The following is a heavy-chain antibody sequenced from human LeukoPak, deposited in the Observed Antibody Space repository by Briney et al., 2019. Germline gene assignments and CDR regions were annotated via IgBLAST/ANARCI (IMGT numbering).Heavy chain of an antibody. CDR1: GGSISSYY. CDR3: AKDRRNYYDSSGYGRHYYYGMDV. Sequence: SETLSLTCTVSGGSISSYYWSWIRQPPGKGLEWIGEINHSGSTNYNPSLKSRVTISVDTSKNQFSLKLSSVTAADTAVYYCAKDRRNYYDSSGYGRHYYYGMDVWGQGTTVTVSS. V-gene: IGHV4-34*01. CDR2: INHSGST. D-gene: IGHD3-22*01. J-gene: IGHJ6*02.